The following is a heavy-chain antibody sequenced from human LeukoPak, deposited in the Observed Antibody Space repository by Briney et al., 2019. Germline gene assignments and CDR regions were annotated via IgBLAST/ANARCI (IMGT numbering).Heavy chain of an antibody. CDR1: VFTVSSSY. CDR3: ASAGYSSGWYPYYFDY. V-gene: IGHV3-53*05. J-gene: IGHJ4*02. D-gene: IGHD6-19*01. Sequence: GGSLRLSCAASVFTVSSSYMNWVRQAPGKGLEWVSVIYSGGSTYYADSVKGRFTISRDNSKNTLYLQMNSLRAEDTAVYYCASAGYSSGWYPYYFDYWGQGTLVTVSS. CDR2: IYSGGST.